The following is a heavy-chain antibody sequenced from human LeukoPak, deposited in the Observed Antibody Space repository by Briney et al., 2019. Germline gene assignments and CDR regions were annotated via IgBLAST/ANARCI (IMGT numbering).Heavy chain of an antibody. D-gene: IGHD6-13*01. CDR2: ISAYNGST. V-gene: IGHV1-18*01. J-gene: IGHJ4*02. CDR3: ARAGQQLAADPYDY. CDR1: GYIFTNYG. Sequence: ASVKVSCKASGYIFTNYGISWVRQAPGQGLEWMGWISAYNGSTNYAQKLQGRVTMTTDTSTSTAYMELRSLRSDDTAVYYCARAGQQLAADPYDYWGQGTLVTVSS.